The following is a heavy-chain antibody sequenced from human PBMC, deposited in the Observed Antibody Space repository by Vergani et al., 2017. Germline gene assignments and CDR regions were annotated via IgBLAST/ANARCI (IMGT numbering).Heavy chain of an antibody. V-gene: IGHV4-61*02. Sequence: QVKLQESGPGLLKPSQTLSLTCTVSGESIRSGSHYWSWIRQPAGKGPEWIGHIHTGGSTDLNPSFKSRVSISVDTSKSQFSLKLNSVTVADTAVYYCARSRIYYGAGSPDYWGQGSLVTVSS. J-gene: IGHJ4*02. D-gene: IGHD3-10*01. CDR1: GESIRSGSHY. CDR3: ARSRIYYGAGSPDY. CDR2: IHTGGST.